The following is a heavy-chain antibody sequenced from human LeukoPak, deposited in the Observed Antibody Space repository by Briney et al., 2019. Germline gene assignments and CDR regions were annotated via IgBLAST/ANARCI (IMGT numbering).Heavy chain of an antibody. V-gene: IGHV3-11*01. D-gene: IGHD6-13*01. CDR3: ARVRGQQLAQFDY. Sequence: GGSLRLSCAASGFTFSDYYMSWIRQAPGKGLEWVSYISSSGSTIYYADSVKGRFTISRDNAKNSLYLQVNSLRAEDTAVYYCARVRGQQLAQFDYWGQGTLVTVSS. CDR2: ISSSGSTI. J-gene: IGHJ4*02. CDR1: GFTFSDYY.